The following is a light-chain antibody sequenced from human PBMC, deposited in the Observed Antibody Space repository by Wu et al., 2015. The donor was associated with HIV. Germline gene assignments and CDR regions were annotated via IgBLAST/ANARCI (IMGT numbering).Light chain of an antibody. V-gene: IGKV1-5*03. CDR3: LQGYNYPRT. CDR1: QSISTW. J-gene: IGKJ1*01. CDR2: KAS. Sequence: DIQMTQSPSTLSASLGDRVTITCRASQSISTWLAWYQQKPGKAPKLLIYKASSLQSGVPPRFSGSGSGTDFTLTISSLQPEDFATYYCLQGYNYPRTFGQGTKVEIK.